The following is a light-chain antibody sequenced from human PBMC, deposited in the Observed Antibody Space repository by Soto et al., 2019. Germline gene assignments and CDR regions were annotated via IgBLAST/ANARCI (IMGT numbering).Light chain of an antibody. CDR3: ISYTGSNV. Sequence: SVLTQPASVSGSPGQSITISCSGTSSDVGSYDHVAWYQQFPGKTPKLMIYEVSNRPSGVSSRFSGSKSGNTASLTISGLQAEDEADYYCISYTGSNVFGTGTKVTVL. V-gene: IGLV2-14*01. CDR2: EVS. CDR1: SSDVGSYDH. J-gene: IGLJ1*01.